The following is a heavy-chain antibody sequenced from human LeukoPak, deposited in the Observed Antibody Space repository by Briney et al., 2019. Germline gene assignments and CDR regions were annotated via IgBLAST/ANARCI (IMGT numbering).Heavy chain of an antibody. D-gene: IGHD3-10*01. Sequence: PSQTLSLTCTVDGRSTSSSYTSWIRHPARNGLEWIGRIHTTGSTASTDFNPSLTTRVTMSVATPKTQFSLKLDSATAADTAVYYCAGFGAGSYYWGQGTLVTVSS. CDR3: AGFGAGSYY. CDR1: GRSTSSSY. V-gene: IGHV4-4*07. CDR2: IHTTGSTAST. J-gene: IGHJ4*02.